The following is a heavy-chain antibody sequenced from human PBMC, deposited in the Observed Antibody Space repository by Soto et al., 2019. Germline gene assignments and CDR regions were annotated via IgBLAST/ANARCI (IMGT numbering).Heavy chain of an antibody. D-gene: IGHD7-27*01. J-gene: IGHJ1*01. CDR1: GYTFTNYY. Sequence: ASVKVSCKASGYTFTNYYLHWVRQAPGQGLEWVGMINPSARSASYAQKLRGRLTMDRDTSTTTVDMELSRLTFEDTAVYFCASSTPAPTWVLHHWAPGTLLTVSP. CDR2: INPSARSA. CDR3: ASSTPAPTWVLHH. V-gene: IGHV1-46*04.